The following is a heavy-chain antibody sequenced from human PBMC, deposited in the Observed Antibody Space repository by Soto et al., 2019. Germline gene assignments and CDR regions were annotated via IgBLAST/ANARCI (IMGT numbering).Heavy chain of an antibody. D-gene: IGHD2-21*02. Sequence: ASVKVSCKASGGTFSSYAISWMRQAPGQGLEWMGWISAYNGNTNYAQKLQGRVTMTTDTSTSTAYMELRSLRSDDTAVYYCARDRGVVTDYPPYWGQGTLVTVSS. V-gene: IGHV1-18*01. CDR1: GGTFSSYA. CDR2: ISAYNGNT. J-gene: IGHJ4*02. CDR3: ARDRGVVTDYPPY.